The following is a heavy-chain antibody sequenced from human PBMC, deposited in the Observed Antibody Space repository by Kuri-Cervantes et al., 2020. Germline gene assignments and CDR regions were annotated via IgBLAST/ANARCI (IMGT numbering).Heavy chain of an antibody. Sequence: ASVKASCKASGYTFTSYDINWVRQATGQGLEWMGWISAYNGNTNYAQKLQGRVTMTTDTSTSIAYMELRSLRSDDTAVYYCARDPDGYRHIFDHWGQGTLVTVSS. CDR1: GYTFTSYD. J-gene: IGHJ4*02. V-gene: IGHV1-18*01. CDR2: ISAYNGNT. D-gene: IGHD5-18*01. CDR3: ARDPDGYRHIFDH.